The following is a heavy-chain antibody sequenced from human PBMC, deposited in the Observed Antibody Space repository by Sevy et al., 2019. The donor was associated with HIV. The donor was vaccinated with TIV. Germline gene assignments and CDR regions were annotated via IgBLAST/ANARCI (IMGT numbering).Heavy chain of an antibody. V-gene: IGHV3-48*01. Sequence: GGSLRLSCVVSGLTFSSDSMNWVRQAPGKGLEWLAYISSSSRTIYYAESVEGRFTISRDNDKKSVFLQMNNLRAEDSATSYCARDVDTPFVRSFDSWGQGTLVTVSS. D-gene: IGHD5-18*01. CDR3: ARDVDTPFVRSFDS. CDR2: ISSSSRTI. J-gene: IGHJ4*02. CDR1: GLTFSSDS.